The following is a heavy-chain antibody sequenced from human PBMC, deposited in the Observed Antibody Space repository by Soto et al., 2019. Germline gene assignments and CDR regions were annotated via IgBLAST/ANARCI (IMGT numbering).Heavy chain of an antibody. CDR3: AKDRIAVATYYFDY. J-gene: IGHJ4*02. CDR1: GFTFTNYA. D-gene: IGHD6-19*01. Sequence: GGSLRLSCAASGFTFTNYAMHWVRQAPGKGLEWVAVMSYDGSHKYYADSVKGRFTVSRDNSKDTLYLQMSSLRAEDTAVYYCAKDRIAVATYYFDYWGQGTLVTVSS. V-gene: IGHV3-30*18. CDR2: MSYDGSHK.